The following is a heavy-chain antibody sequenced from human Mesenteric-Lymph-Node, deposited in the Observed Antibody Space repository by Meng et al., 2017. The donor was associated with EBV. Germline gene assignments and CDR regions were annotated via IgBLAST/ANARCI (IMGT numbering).Heavy chain of an antibody. CDR2: IYHTGTT. Sequence: QLERSGSRLVKPSQTLSPTCAGFGGSLSSGGYSWNWIRQTPGRGLEWIGYIYHTGTTYYNPSLKSRVTMSVDRSTNQFSLWLKSVTAADTAIYYCARAGAYYDVLTGFDYWGQGTLVTVSS. V-gene: IGHV4-30-2*01. D-gene: IGHD3-9*01. J-gene: IGHJ4*02. CDR3: ARAGAYYDVLTGFDY. CDR1: GGSLSSGGYS.